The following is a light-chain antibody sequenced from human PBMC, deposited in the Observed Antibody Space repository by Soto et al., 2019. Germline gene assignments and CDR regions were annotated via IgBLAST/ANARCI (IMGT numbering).Light chain of an antibody. V-gene: IGKV3-20*01. CDR3: HQSGNSPYT. Sequence: EIVLTQSPGTLSLSPGERASVSCRASQSVYTSYLAWFQQKPGQAPRLLIYGASNRATGIPDRFSGSGSGTDFTLTITRLEPEDFAVYFCHQSGNSPYTFGHGTKLEI. J-gene: IGKJ2*01. CDR1: QSVYTSY. CDR2: GAS.